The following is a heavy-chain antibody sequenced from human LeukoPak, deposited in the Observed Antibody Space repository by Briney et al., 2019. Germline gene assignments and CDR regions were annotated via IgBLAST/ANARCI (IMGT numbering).Heavy chain of an antibody. J-gene: IGHJ5*02. CDR2: ISSSSSYI. CDR3: ARDSTYYDFWSGYSSRFDP. V-gene: IGHV3-21*01. Sequence: GGSLRLSCAASGFTFSSYSMNWVRQAPGKGLEWVSSISSSSSYIYYADSVKGRFTISRDNAKNSLYLQMNSLRAEDTAVYYCARDSTYYDFWSGYSSRFDPWGQGTLVTVSS. D-gene: IGHD3-3*01. CDR1: GFTFSSYS.